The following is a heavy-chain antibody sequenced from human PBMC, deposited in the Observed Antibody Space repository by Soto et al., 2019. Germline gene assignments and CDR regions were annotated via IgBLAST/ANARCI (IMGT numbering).Heavy chain of an antibody. Sequence: EVQLLESGGGLVQPGGSLRLSCAASGFTFSSYAMSWVRQAPGKGLEWVSAISGSGGSTYYADSVKGRFTISRDNSKNTLYLQMNSLRAEDTAVYYCATGRSDYGDYDYGMDVWGQGTTVTVSS. CDR1: GFTFSSYA. CDR2: ISGSGGST. V-gene: IGHV3-23*01. J-gene: IGHJ6*02. D-gene: IGHD4-17*01. CDR3: ATGRSDYGDYDYGMDV.